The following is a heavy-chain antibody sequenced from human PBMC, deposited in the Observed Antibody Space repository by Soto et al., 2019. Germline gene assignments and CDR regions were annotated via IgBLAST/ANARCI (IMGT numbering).Heavy chain of an antibody. CDR1: GGSISHHY. D-gene: IGHD5-18*01. CDR3: VRGGGGYGNGTIDY. Sequence: SETLSLTCTVSGGSISHHYWSWIRQSPGKGLEWIGYIYYIGTTNYNPSLKSRVTISLDTSKNQSSLKLSSVTAADTAVYYCVRGGGGYGNGTIDYWGQGTLVTVSS. V-gene: IGHV4-59*11. J-gene: IGHJ4*02. CDR2: IYYIGTT.